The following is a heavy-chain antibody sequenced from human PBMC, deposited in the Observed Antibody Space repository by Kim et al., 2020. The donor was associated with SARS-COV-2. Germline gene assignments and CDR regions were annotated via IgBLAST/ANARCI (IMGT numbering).Heavy chain of an antibody. CDR2: ISSSSSYI. CDR1: GFTFSSYS. D-gene: IGHD6-19*01. CDR3: ARDQWLITNAGMDV. Sequence: GGSLRLSCAASGFTFSSYSMNWVRQAPGKGLEWVSSISSSSSYIYYADSVKGRFTISRDNAKNSLYLQMNSLRAEDTAVYYCARDQWLITNAGMDVWGQGPTVTVSS. V-gene: IGHV3-21*01. J-gene: IGHJ6*02.